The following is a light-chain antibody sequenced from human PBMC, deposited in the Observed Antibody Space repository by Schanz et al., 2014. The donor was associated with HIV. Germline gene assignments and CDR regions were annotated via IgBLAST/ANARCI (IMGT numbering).Light chain of an antibody. J-gene: IGLJ3*02. Sequence: QSALTQPASVSGSPGQSITISCTGTSSDVGGYNYVSWYQQHPGKAPKIMIYEVSKRPSGVPDRFSGSKSGNTASLTVSGLQAEDEADYYCCSFAGTIWVFGGGTKLTVL. V-gene: IGLV2-8*01. CDR1: SSDVGGYNY. CDR3: CSFAGTIWV. CDR2: EVS.